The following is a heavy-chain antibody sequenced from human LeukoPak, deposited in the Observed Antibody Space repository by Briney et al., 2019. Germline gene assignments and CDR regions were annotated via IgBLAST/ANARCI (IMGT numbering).Heavy chain of an antibody. CDR1: GYTVGIYA. CDR3: TSVVVPAEVYYYYGMDV. V-gene: IGHV3-23*01. J-gene: IGHJ6*04. D-gene: IGHD2-2*01. CDR2: ISGSGGST. Sequence: GRSLSLSCAASGYTVGIYAMSWVSQAPGKGLEWVSAISGSGGSTYYADSVKGRFTISRDNSKNTLYLQMNSLRAEDTAVYYCTSVVVPAEVYYYYGMDVWGKGTTVTVSS.